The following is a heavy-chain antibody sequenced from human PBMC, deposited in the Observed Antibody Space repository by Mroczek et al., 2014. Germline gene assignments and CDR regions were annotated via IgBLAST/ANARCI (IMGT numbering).Heavy chain of an antibody. J-gene: IGHJ3*02. D-gene: IGHD5-18*01. CDR2: ISAYNGNT. CDR1: GYTFTSYG. V-gene: IGHV1-18*01. CDR3: ARVSDTAMAIPGGDAFDI. Sequence: VQLLETGAEVKKPGASVKVSCKASGYTFTSYGISWVRQAPGQGLEWMGWISAYNGNTNYAQKLQGRVTMTTDTSTSTAYMELRSLRSDDTAVYYCARVSDTAMAIPGGDAFDIWGPRDNGHRLF.